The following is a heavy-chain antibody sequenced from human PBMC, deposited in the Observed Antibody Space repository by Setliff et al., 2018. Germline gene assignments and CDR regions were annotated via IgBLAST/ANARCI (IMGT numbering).Heavy chain of an antibody. CDR1: GDTFSSYT. V-gene: IGHV1-69*04. CDR2: IIPILGIA. CDR3: ARDISLGKAAVWFGELKGWFDP. D-gene: IGHD3-10*01. J-gene: IGHJ5*02. Sequence: ASVKVSCKASGDTFSSYTISWVRQAPGQGLEWMGRIIPILGIANYAQKFQGRVTITADKSTSTAYMELSSLRSEDTAVYYCARDISLGKAAVWFGELKGWFDPWG.